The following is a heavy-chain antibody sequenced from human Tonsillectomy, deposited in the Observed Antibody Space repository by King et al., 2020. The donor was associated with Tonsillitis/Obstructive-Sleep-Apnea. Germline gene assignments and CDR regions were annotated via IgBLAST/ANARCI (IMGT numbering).Heavy chain of an antibody. V-gene: IGHV3-66*01. CDR2: IYSGGST. CDR3: ARDHIVITFGGVIVMGDY. Sequence: QLVQSGGGLVQPGGSLRLSCAASGFTVSSNYMSWVRPAPGKGLEWVAVIYSGGSTYYADSVKGRFTISRDNSKKTLYLQMNSLRAEETAVYYCARDHIVITFGGVIVMGDYWGQGTLVTVSS. J-gene: IGHJ4*02. CDR1: GFTVSSNY. D-gene: IGHD3-16*02.